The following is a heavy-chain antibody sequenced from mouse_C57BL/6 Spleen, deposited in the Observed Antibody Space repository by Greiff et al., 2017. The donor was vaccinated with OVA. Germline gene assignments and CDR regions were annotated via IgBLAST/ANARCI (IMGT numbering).Heavy chain of an antibody. V-gene: IGHV1-42*01. CDR1: GYSFTGYY. CDR3: ARRGNTWFAY. Sequence: EVKLMESGPELVKPGASVKISCKASGYSFTGYYMNWVKQSPEKSLEWIGEINPSTGGTTYNQKFKAKATLTVDKSSSTAYMQLKSLTSEDSAVYYCARRGNTWFAYWGQGTLVTVSA. D-gene: IGHD2-1*01. J-gene: IGHJ3*01. CDR2: INPSTGGT.